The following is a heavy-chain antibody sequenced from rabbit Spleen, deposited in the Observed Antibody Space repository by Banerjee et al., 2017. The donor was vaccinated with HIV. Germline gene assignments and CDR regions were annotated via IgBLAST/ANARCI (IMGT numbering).Heavy chain of an antibody. V-gene: IGHV1S7*01. CDR1: GSTLGSSY. CDR2: IDPVFGIT. D-gene: IGHD8-1*01. Sequence: REGSAGGLVQPGGSLKLSCKASGSTLGSSYMNWVRQAPGKGLEWIGYIDPVFGITYYANWVNGRFSISRENAQNTVLLQMTSLTAADTATYFCARDGAGGSYFALWGPGTLVTVS. CDR3: ARDGAGGSYFAL. J-gene: IGHJ4*01.